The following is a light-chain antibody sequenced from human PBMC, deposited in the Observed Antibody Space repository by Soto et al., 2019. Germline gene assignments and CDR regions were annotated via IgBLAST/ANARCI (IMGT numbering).Light chain of an antibody. CDR1: RSDVGGYNY. CDR2: DVS. Sequence: QSVLTQPASVSGSPGQWITISCTGTRSDVGGYNYVSWYKQKPGKAPKLVIYDVSHRPSGVSDRFFGSKSGNTASLIISGLQAEDEADYYCFSYSTSRARIFGGGTQLTVL. CDR3: FSYSTSRARI. V-gene: IGLV2-14*01. J-gene: IGLJ2*01.